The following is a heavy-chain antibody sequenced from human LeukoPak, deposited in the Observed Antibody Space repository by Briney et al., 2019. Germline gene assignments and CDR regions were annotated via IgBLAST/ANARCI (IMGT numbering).Heavy chain of an antibody. CDR2: ISGSGDKT. CDR1: GVTFRIYA. D-gene: IGHD4-11*01. V-gene: IGHV3-23*01. J-gene: IGHJ5*02. Sequence: GGSLRLSCAGSGVTFRIYAMSWVRQAPGKGLEWVSTISGSGDKTYYADSVKGRFTISRDNSKNTLYLQMKSLRAEDTAVYYCARGGAYSSYYRSNWFDPWGQGTLVSVSS. CDR3: ARGGAYSSYYRSNWFDP.